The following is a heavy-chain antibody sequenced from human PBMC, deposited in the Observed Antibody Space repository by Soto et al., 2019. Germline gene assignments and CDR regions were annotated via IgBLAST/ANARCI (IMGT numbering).Heavy chain of an antibody. CDR2: IYHSGTT. CDR3: ARDWETYCGSTSCYTMSP. Sequence: NPSETLSLTCAVSGDSISSGYYWGWIRQPPGKGLEWIGSIYHSGTTHYSPSLKSRVTISVDTSNNEFSLKLTSVTAADTAVYYCARDWETYCGSTSCYTMSPWGQGTLVTVSS. V-gene: IGHV4-38-2*02. J-gene: IGHJ5*02. CDR1: GDSISSGYY. D-gene: IGHD2-2*02.